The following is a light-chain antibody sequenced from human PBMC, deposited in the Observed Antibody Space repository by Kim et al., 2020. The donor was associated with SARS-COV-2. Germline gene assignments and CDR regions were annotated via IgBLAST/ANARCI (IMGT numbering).Light chain of an antibody. CDR1: SGSMASNC. J-gene: IGLJ2*01. CDR2: EDT. CDR3: QSYDSANVI. V-gene: IGLV6-57*03. Sequence: GQTVSLSCTRRSGSMASNCVQGDQPRPRSAPTTVIFEDTQGPSGVPDRFSGSIDSSSNSASLTISGLKTEDEADYYCQSYDSANVIFGGGTQLTVL.